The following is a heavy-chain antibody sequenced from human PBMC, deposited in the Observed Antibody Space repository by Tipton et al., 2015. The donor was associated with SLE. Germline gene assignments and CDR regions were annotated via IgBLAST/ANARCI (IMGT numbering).Heavy chain of an antibody. CDR1: GGSSSSGDYY. Sequence: TLSLTCTVSGGSSSSGDYYWSWIRQPPGKGLEWIGYIYYSGSTYYNPSLKSRVTISVDTSKNQFSLKLSSVTAADTAVYYCARDLRFFGLDYWGQGTLVTVSS. D-gene: IGHD5/OR15-5a*01. CDR2: IYYSGST. V-gene: IGHV4-30-4*01. CDR3: ARDLRFFGLDY. J-gene: IGHJ4*02.